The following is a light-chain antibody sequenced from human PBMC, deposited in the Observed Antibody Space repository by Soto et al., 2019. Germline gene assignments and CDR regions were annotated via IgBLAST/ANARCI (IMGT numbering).Light chain of an antibody. Sequence: DIQMTQSPSTLSGSVGDRVTITCRASQTISSWLAWYQQKPGKAPKLLIYKASTLKSGFPSRFSGSGSGTEFTLTISSLQPDDFETYYCQQSYSTPRTFGQGTKVDIK. CDR1: QTISSW. V-gene: IGKV1-5*03. J-gene: IGKJ1*01. CDR2: KAS. CDR3: QQSYSTPRT.